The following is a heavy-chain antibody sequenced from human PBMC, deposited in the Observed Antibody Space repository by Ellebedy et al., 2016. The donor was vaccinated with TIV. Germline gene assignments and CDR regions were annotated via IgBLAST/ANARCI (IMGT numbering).Heavy chain of an antibody. J-gene: IGHJ6*03. CDR3: AKETTMLVTVDYYYYHMDG. CDR2: IYGSGST. CDR1: GASISSYY. Sequence: MPSETLSLTCTVSGASISSYYWSWIRQPPGKGLEWIGTIYGSGSTSYNPFLESRVTMSVDTSNNQFSLRLTSVTAADTAVYYCAKETTMLVTVDYYYYHMDGWGKGTTVTVSS. D-gene: IGHD4-23*01. V-gene: IGHV4-59*01.